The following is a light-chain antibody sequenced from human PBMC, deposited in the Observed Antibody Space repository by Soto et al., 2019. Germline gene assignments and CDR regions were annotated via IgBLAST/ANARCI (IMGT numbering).Light chain of an antibody. CDR1: QSISSW. CDR2: KAS. J-gene: IGKJ1*01. V-gene: IGKV1-5*03. Sequence: DIQMTQSPSTLSASVGDRVTITCRASQSISSWLAWYQQKPGKAPKLLIYKASSVESGVPSRFSGSGSGTEFTLTISSLQPDDFATYYCQQYNSYSWTFGRGTKVEIK. CDR3: QQYNSYSWT.